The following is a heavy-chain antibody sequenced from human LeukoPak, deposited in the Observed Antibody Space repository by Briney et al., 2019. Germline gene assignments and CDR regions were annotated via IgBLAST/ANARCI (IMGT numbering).Heavy chain of an antibody. Sequence: GGSLRLSCAASGFTFSDYYMSWIRQAPGKGLEWVSYISSSSSYTNYADSVKGRFTISRDNAKNSLYLQMNSLRAEDTAVYYCTRDLMDYDYGDKGGNYWGQGTLVTVSS. D-gene: IGHD4-23*01. CDR1: GFTFSDYY. CDR2: ISSSSSYT. V-gene: IGHV3-11*06. J-gene: IGHJ4*02. CDR3: TRDLMDYDYGDKGGNY.